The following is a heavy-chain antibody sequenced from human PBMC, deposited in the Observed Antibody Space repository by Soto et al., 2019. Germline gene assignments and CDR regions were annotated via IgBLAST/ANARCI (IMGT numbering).Heavy chain of an antibody. CDR1: GGPISSYY. V-gene: IGHV4-59*01. D-gene: IGHD3-3*01. CDR2: IYYSGST. Sequence: SETLSLTCTVSGGPISSYYWSWIRQPPGKGLEWIGYIYYSGSTNYNPSLKSRVTISVDTSKNQFSLKLSSVTAADTAVYYCARGSSDYDFWSGYSNYYYGMDVWGQGTTVTVSS. J-gene: IGHJ6*02. CDR3: ARGSSDYDFWSGYSNYYYGMDV.